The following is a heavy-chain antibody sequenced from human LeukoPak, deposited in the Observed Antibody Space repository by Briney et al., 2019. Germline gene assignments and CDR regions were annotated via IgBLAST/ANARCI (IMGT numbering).Heavy chain of an antibody. V-gene: IGHV1-18*01. CDR1: GYTFTSYG. CDR2: ISAYNGNT. D-gene: IGHD3-22*01. J-gene: IGHJ4*02. Sequence: ASVKVSCKASGYTFTSYGISWVRQAPGQGLEWMGWISAYNGNTNYAQKLQGRVTMTTDTSTSTAYMELRSLRSDDTAVYYCATQTYYYDSSGYYSYYFDYWGQGTLVTVSS. CDR3: ATQTYYYDSSGYYSYYFDY.